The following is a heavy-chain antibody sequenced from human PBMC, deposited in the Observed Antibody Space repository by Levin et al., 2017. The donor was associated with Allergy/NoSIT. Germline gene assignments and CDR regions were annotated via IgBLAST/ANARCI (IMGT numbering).Heavy chain of an antibody. CDR2: IYTSGST. CDR1: GGSISSGSYY. Sequence: SETLSLTCTVSGGSISSGSYYWSWIRQPAGKGLEWIGRIYTSGSTNYNPSLKSRVTISVDTSKNQFSLKLSSVTAADTAVYYCASTTITMVRGGIDYWGQGTLVTVSS. V-gene: IGHV4-61*02. CDR3: ASTTITMVRGGIDY. D-gene: IGHD3-10*01. J-gene: IGHJ4*02.